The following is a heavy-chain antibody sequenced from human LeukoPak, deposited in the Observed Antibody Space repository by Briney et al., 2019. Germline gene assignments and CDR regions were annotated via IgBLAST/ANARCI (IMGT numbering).Heavy chain of an antibody. CDR1: HFVFSDHY. J-gene: IGHJ4*02. CDR3: ARDNTPAVDY. Sequence: PRGSLRLSCAASHFVFSDHYMSSVRQAPGKGLEWVANMNQDGSARYYVDSVKGRFTISRDNAKNSLYLQMNSLRPEDTAVYYCARDNTPAVDYWGQGTLVTVSS. CDR2: MNQDGSAR. V-gene: IGHV3-7*01. D-gene: IGHD2-2*01.